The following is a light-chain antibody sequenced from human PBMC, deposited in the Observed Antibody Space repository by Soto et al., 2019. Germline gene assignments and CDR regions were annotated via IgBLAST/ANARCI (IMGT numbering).Light chain of an antibody. CDR3: QQANSFPLS. Sequence: DIQMTQSPSTLSSFVGDRVTITCRASQSINSWLAWYQQKAGKAPKLLIYKASSLESGVPSRVSGSGSGTEFTLTISSLQPEDFETYYCQQANSFPLSFGQGTRLEIK. V-gene: IGKV1-5*03. J-gene: IGKJ5*01. CDR2: KAS. CDR1: QSINSW.